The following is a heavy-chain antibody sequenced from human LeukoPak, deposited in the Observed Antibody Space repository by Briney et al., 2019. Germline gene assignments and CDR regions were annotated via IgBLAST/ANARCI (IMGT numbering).Heavy chain of an antibody. V-gene: IGHV4-59*01. J-gene: IGHJ4*02. Sequence: SETLSLTFTVSGGSISSYYWSWIRQPPGKGLEWIGYIYYSGSTNYNPSLKSRVTISVDTSKNQFSLKLSSVTAADTAVYYCARSPILTGYYLIDYWGQGTLVTVSS. CDR3: ARSPILTGYYLIDY. CDR1: GGSISSYY. D-gene: IGHD3-9*01. CDR2: IYYSGST.